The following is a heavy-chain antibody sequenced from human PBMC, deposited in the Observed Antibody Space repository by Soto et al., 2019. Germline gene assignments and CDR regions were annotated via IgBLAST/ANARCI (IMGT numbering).Heavy chain of an antibody. V-gene: IGHV4-4*07. J-gene: IGHJ6*02. CDR2: IDASVNT. D-gene: IGHD1-20*01. CDR3: ARYSNNWFQTEGMDV. CDR1: VDSISTYY. Sequence: SETLSLTCTVSVDSISTYYWSWIRRPAGKGLEWIVRIDASVNTNYNPSLKSRVTMSADTSKKQFSLKLTSVTAADTAVYYCARYSNNWFQTEGMDVWGQGNTVT.